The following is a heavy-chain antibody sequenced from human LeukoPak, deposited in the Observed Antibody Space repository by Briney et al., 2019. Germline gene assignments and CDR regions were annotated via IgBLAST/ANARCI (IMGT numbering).Heavy chain of an antibody. CDR1: GFTFSYYG. Sequence: PGGSLRLSCAASGFTFSYYGMHWVRQAPGKGLEWVAVIWYDGSNKYYADSVKGRFTISRDNSNNTLYLQMNSLRAEDTAFYYCARVPGYDSSGYFDYWGQGTLVTVSS. J-gene: IGHJ4*02. CDR3: ARVPGYDSSGYFDY. V-gene: IGHV3-33*01. CDR2: IWYDGSNK. D-gene: IGHD3-22*01.